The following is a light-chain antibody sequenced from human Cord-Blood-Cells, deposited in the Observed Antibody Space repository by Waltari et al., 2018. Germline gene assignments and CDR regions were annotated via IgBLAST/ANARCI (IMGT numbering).Light chain of an antibody. CDR1: SSDVDRYNY. Sequence: QSALTQPASVSGSPGQSITISCTGTSSDVDRYNYVSWYQQHPGNAPKRMIYDVSNWRSGVNNRFSGSKSGNTASPTISGVQAEDEADYYCSAYKSSSAYVCGTGTKGTVL. J-gene: IGLJ1*01. CDR2: DVS. CDR3: SAYKSSSAYV. V-gene: IGLV2-14*03.